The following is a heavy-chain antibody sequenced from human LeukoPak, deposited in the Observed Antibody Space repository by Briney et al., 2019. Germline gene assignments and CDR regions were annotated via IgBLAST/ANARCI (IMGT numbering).Heavy chain of an antibody. J-gene: IGHJ6*04. CDR2: ISPSSRTI. Sequence: GGSLRLSCAASGFTFNNFSMNWVRQAPGKGLEWISYISPSSRTIYYADSVKGRFTISRANAKSSLYLQMNSLRAEDTAVYYCASFPRRFSAWCVWGKGTTVTVSS. D-gene: IGHD2-8*02. CDR1: GFTFNNFS. CDR3: ASFPRRFSAWCV. V-gene: IGHV3-48*04.